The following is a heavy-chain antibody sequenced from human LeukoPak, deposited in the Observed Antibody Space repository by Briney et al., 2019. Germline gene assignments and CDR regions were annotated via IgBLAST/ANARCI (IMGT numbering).Heavy chain of an antibody. V-gene: IGHV4-59*01. CDR3: ARVGRIVGALFDY. CDR1: GGSISSYY. Sequence: SETLSLTCTVSGGSISSYYWSWIRQPPGKGLEWIGYIYYSGSTNYNPSLKSRVTISVDTSKNQFSLKLSSVTAADTAVYYCARVGRIVGALFDYWGQGTLVTVSS. CDR2: IYYSGST. D-gene: IGHD1-26*01. J-gene: IGHJ4*02.